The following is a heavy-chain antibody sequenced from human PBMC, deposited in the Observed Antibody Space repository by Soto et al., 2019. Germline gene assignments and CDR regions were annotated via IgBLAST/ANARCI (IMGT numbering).Heavy chain of an antibody. V-gene: IGHV3-30*03. D-gene: IGHD3-3*01. J-gene: IGHJ4*02. Sequence: GSLRLSCAASGFTFSSYVMHWVRQAPGKGLEWVAVISYDGSNKYYADSVKGRFTISRDNSKNTLYLQMNSLRAEDTAVYYCALGVVSSNFDTWGQGAQVTLCS. CDR1: GFTFSSYV. CDR3: ALGVVSSNFDT. CDR2: ISYDGSNK.